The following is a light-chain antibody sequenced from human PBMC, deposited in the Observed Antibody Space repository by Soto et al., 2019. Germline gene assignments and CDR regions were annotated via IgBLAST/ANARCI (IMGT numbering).Light chain of an antibody. J-gene: IGLJ1*01. Sequence: QSALTQSASVSGSPGQAITISCTGTSSDVGGYNYVSWDQHRPGKAPQLIIYEVSYRPSGVSNRFSGSKSGNTASLTISGLQAEDEADYYCSSYTANNTRLFGTGTKLTVL. CDR3: SSYTANNTRL. CDR2: EVS. V-gene: IGLV2-14*01. CDR1: SSDVGGYNY.